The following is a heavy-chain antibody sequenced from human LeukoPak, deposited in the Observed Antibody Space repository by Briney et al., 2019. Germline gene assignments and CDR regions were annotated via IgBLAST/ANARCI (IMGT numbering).Heavy chain of an antibody. V-gene: IGHV3-7*04. Sequence: GGSLRLSCAASGFTLSSYSMNWVRQAPGKGLEWVANIKQDGSEKYYVDSVKGRFTISRDNAKNSLYLQMNSLRVEDTAVYYCAGDGQQLGFWGQGTLVIVSS. CDR3: AGDGQQLGF. J-gene: IGHJ4*02. CDR2: IKQDGSEK. D-gene: IGHD6-13*01. CDR1: GFTLSSYS.